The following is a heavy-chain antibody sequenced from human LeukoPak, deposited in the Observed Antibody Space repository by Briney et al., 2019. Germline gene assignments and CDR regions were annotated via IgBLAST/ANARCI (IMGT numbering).Heavy chain of an antibody. Sequence: ASVKVSCKASGYTFTGYYMHWVRQAPGQGLEWMGRINPNSGGTNYAQKFQGRVTMTRDTSISTAYMELSRLRSDDTAVYYCATLAYCGGDCYSGTPYYYYGMDVWGQGTTVTVSS. CDR2: INPNSGGT. CDR1: GYTFTGYY. V-gene: IGHV1-2*02. CDR3: ATLAYCGGDCYSGTPYYYYGMDV. D-gene: IGHD2-21*02. J-gene: IGHJ6*02.